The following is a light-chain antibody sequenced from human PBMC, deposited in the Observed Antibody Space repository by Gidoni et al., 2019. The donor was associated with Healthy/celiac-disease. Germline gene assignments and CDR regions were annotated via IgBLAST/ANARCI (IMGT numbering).Light chain of an antibody. CDR1: QSISSY. V-gene: IGKV1-39*01. CDR3: QHSYSTPWT. CDR2: AAS. J-gene: IGKJ1*01. Sequence: DIQMSQSPSSLSASVGDRVTITCRASQSISSYSNWYQHKPGTAPLLLIYAASSFQSGVPSRFSGTGSGSDFTLTILRLQPVAFSTYDCQHSYSTPWTFGQGTKVEIK.